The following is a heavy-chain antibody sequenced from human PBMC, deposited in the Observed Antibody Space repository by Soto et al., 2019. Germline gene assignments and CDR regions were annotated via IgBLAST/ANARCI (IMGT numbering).Heavy chain of an antibody. V-gene: IGHV3-73*01. CDR3: TRHDVTTSGVAIPDIDV. J-gene: IGHJ6*02. Sequence: GGSLSLSCAASGFTFSGSAMHWVRQASGKGLEWVGRIRSKANSYATAYAASVKGRFTISRDDSKNTAYLQMNSLKTEDTAVYYCTRHDVTTSGVAIPDIDVWGQGTTVTVSS. CDR1: GFTFSGSA. CDR2: IRSKANSYAT. D-gene: IGHD3-3*01.